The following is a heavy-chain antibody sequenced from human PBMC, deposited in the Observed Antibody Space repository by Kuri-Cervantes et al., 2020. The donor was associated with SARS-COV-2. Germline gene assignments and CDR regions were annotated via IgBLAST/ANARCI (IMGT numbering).Heavy chain of an antibody. J-gene: IGHJ4*02. CDR1: GGTFSSYA. Sequence: SVKVSCKASGGTFSSYAISWVRQAPGQGLEWMGGIIPIFGTANYAQKSQGRVTITTDESTSTAYMELSSLRSEDTAVYYCAHVEMATNHGEYYFDYWGQGTLVTVSS. V-gene: IGHV1-69*05. CDR2: IIPIFGTA. CDR3: AHVEMATNHGEYYFDY. D-gene: IGHD5-24*01.